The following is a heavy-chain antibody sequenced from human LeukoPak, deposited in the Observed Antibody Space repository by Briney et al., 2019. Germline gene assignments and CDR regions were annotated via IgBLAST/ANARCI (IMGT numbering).Heavy chain of an antibody. J-gene: IGHJ3*02. V-gene: IGHV4-34*01. D-gene: IGHD1-26*01. CDR2: INHSGST. CDR1: GGSFSGYY. Sequence: TPSETLSLTCAVYGGSFSGYYWSWIRQPPGKGLEWIGEINHSGSTNYNPSLKSRVTISVDTSKNQFSLKLSSVTAADTAVYYCAREGARWEPSFSAFDIWGQGTMVTVSS. CDR3: AREGARWEPSFSAFDI.